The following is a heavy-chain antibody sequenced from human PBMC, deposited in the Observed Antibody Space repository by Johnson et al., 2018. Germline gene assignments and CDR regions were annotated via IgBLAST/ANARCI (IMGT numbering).Heavy chain of an antibody. J-gene: IGHJ3*02. D-gene: IGHD1-26*01. CDR2: IKEDGSEK. V-gene: IGHV3-7*01. Sequence: VQLVESGGGLVQPGGSLRLSCVASGFTFSSYWMNWVRQAPGKGLEWVANIKEDGSEKYYVDSVKGRFTISRDNAKNSLHPQMDSLRVEEKAVYYCTRTHSGSDWGEAFDIWGRGTKVTVSS. CDR1: GFTFSSYW. CDR3: TRTHSGSDWGEAFDI.